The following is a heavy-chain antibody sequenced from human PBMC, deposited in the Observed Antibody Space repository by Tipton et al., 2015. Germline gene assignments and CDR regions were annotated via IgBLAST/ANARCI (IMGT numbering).Heavy chain of an antibody. CDR3: ARASIIQGYYHDSSRYYLFNS. Sequence: TLSLTCAVSAYSISSDYYWGWIRQPPGKSLEWIGSISHSGNTYYNPSLKSRVTMSRDTSKNQFSLKLTSVTAADTAVYYCARASIIQGYYHDSSRYYLFNSWGQGTLVTVSS. V-gene: IGHV4-38-2*01. J-gene: IGHJ1*01. D-gene: IGHD3-22*01. CDR1: AYSISSDYY. CDR2: ISHSGNT.